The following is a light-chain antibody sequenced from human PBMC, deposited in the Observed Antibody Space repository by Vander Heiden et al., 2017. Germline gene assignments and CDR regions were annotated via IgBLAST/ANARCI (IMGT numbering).Light chain of an antibody. CDR2: DAS. CDR3: QQRTNWPLT. CDR1: QSRSTY. V-gene: IGKV3-11*01. Sequence: IVLTQSPATLSLSPGERATLSCRASQSRSTYLAWYQHKPGRAPRLLIYDASNRAPGIPARFSASGSGTDFTLTISSLEPEDFALYYCQQRTNWPLTFGGGTRVEIK. J-gene: IGKJ4*01.